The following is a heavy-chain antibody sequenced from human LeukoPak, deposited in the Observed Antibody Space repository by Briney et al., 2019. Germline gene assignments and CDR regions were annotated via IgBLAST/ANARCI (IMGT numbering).Heavy chain of an antibody. D-gene: IGHD3-3*01. J-gene: IGHJ5*02. CDR2: ISSSSSDI. V-gene: IGHV3-21*01. Sequence: PGGSLRLSCAASGFTFSSYSMNWVRQAPGKGLEWVSSISSSSSDIYYADSVKGRFTISRDNAKNSLYLQMNSLRAEDTAVYYCARSTTDFWSGDFDPWGQGTLVTVSS. CDR3: ARSTTDFWSGDFDP. CDR1: GFTFSSYS.